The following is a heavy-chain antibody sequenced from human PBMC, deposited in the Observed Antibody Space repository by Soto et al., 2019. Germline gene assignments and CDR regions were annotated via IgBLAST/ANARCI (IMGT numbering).Heavy chain of an antibody. D-gene: IGHD3-10*01. CDR2: VRHDGSNI. V-gene: IGHV3-33*01. CDR1: GFTFSGYG. CDR3: VRDVVGSRHFYGFFDY. Sequence: QVQLVESGGGVVQPGRSLRLSCAATGFTFSGYGMHWVRQAPGKGLVWVAVVRHDGSNIYYADSVKGRFTISRDNYKNSLDLHMNSLRAEDTAVYYCVRDVVGSRHFYGFFDYCGQGTLVTVSS. J-gene: IGHJ4*02.